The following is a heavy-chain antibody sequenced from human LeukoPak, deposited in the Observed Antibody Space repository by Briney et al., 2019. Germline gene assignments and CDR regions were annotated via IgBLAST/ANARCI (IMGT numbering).Heavy chain of an antibody. D-gene: IGHD1-1*01. Sequence: SETLSLTCTVSGGSISSYYWSWIRQPPGTGLEWIGDIYYSGSTNYNPSLKSRVTISVDTSKNQFSLKLNSVSAADTAVYYCATLDSPGYYYYMDVWGKGTTVTVSS. J-gene: IGHJ6*03. V-gene: IGHV4-59*01. CDR3: ATLDSPGYYYYMDV. CDR1: GGSISSYY. CDR2: IYYSGST.